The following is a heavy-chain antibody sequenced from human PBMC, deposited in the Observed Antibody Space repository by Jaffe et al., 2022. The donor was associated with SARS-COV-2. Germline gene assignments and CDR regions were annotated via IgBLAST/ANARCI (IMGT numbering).Heavy chain of an antibody. CDR3: ATLYPGIAVAGNFDY. J-gene: IGHJ4*02. CDR1: GGSISSSSYY. V-gene: IGHV4-39*01. CDR2: IYYSGST. D-gene: IGHD6-19*01. Sequence: QLQLQESGPGLVKPSETLSLTCTVSGGSISSSSYYWGWIRQPPGKGLEWIGSIYYSGSTYYNPSLKSRVTISVDTSKNQFSLKLSSVTAADTAVYYCATLYPGIAVAGNFDYWGQGTLVTVSS.